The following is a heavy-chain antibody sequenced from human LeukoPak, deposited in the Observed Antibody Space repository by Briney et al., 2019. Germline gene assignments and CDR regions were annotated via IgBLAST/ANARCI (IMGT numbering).Heavy chain of an antibody. CDR2: IYYTGST. D-gene: IGHD1-14*01. Sequence: SSETLSLTCTVSGGSISTYDWTWIRQPPGKGLEWIGFIYYTGSTNYNPSLKSRVTISVDTSKNQFSLKLSSVTAADTAVYYCAGMRITTPTVRTLDYWGQGTLVTVSS. J-gene: IGHJ4*02. CDR3: AGMRITTPTVRTLDY. CDR1: GGSISTYD. V-gene: IGHV4-59*01.